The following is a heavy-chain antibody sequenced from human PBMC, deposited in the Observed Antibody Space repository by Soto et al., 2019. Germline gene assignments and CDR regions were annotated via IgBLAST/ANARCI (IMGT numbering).Heavy chain of an antibody. J-gene: IGHJ5*02. V-gene: IGHV3-66*01. Sequence: GGSLRLSCAASGFTVSSNYMSWVRQAPGKGLEWVSVIYSGGSTYYADSVKGRFTISRDNSKNTLYLQMNSLRAEDTAVYYCARDRKLYSSSWYTQGWFDPWGQGTLVTVSS. D-gene: IGHD6-13*01. CDR1: GFTVSSNY. CDR3: ARDRKLYSSSWYTQGWFDP. CDR2: IYSGGST.